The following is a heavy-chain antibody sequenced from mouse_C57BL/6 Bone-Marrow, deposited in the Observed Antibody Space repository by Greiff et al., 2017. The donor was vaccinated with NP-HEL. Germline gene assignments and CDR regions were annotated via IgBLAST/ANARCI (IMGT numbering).Heavy chain of an antibody. J-gene: IGHJ2*01. V-gene: IGHV1-5*01. CDR3: TQKGITTVADY. D-gene: IGHD1-1*01. CDR1: GYTFTSYW. Sequence: EVQLQQSGTVLARPGASVKMSCKTSGYTFTSYWMHWVKQRPGQGLEWIGAIYPGNNDTSYNQKFKGKAKLTAVTSASTAYMELSSLTKEDSAVYYCTQKGITTVADYWGQGTTLTVSS. CDR2: IYPGNNDT.